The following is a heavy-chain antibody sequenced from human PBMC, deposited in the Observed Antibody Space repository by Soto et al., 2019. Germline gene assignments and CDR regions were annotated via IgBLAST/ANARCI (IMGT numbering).Heavy chain of an antibody. CDR2: IYYSGST. Sequence: KTSETLSLTCTVSGGPISSGDYYWSWIRQPPGKGLEWIGYIYYSGSTYYNPSLKSRVTISVDTSKNQFSLKLSSVTAADTAVYYCASISVDTAMVQGVPDYWGQGTLVTVSS. V-gene: IGHV4-30-4*01. J-gene: IGHJ4*02. CDR3: ASISVDTAMVQGVPDY. D-gene: IGHD5-18*01. CDR1: GGPISSGDYY.